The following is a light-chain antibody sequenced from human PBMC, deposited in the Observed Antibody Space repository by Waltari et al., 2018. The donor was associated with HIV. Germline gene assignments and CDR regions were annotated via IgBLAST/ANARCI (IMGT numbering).Light chain of an antibody. V-gene: IGKV1-12*02. Sequence: DIRLTQSPSLVSASVGDDVTITCRASQAISDWVAWYQQWPGKAPTLLIYGASKLHAGVPSRFSGRGYGTNFNLTIGSLHPEDFATYFCQQSNNIPFTFGPGTQVDVQ. CDR2: GAS. CDR3: QQSNNIPFT. CDR1: QAISDW. J-gene: IGKJ3*01.